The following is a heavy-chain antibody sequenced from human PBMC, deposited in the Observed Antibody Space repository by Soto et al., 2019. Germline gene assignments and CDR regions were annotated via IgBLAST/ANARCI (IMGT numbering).Heavy chain of an antibody. CDR3: AKEAEENENVPIPGDN. D-gene: IGHD1-1*01. CDR2: LSGSGTMR. CDR1: GFSFRNYA. Sequence: EVQLLESGGGLVQPGGSLRLSCAASGFSFRNYAMTWVRQAPGKGLEGVSGLSGSGTMRYYADSVRGRFIISRDNAKNTLFLQMDNLRVEDSAVYYCAKEAEENENVPIPGDNWGQGTPVTVSS. J-gene: IGHJ4*02. V-gene: IGHV3-23*01.